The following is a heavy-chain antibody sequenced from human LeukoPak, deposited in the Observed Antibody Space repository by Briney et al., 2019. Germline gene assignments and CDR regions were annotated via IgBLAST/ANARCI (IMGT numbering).Heavy chain of an antibody. Sequence: SETLSLTCTVSGGSISTYYWSWIRQPPARGLHWIGYSDYSGSANYNPSLKSRVPISVDPSKNQFSLNLSSVTAADTAVYYCAQNWGSYAFDIWGRGTMVTVSS. CDR3: AQNWGSYAFDI. CDR2: SDYSGSA. CDR1: GGSISTYY. V-gene: IGHV4-59*01. D-gene: IGHD7-27*01. J-gene: IGHJ3*02.